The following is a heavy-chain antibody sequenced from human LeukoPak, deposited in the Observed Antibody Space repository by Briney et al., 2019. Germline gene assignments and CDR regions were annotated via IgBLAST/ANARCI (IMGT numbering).Heavy chain of an antibody. CDR2: IWYDGSNK. D-gene: IGHD4-17*01. J-gene: IGHJ2*01. Sequence: GGSLRLSCAASGFTFSSYGMHWVRQAPGKGLEWVAVIWYDGSNKYYADSVKGRFTISRDNSKNTLYLQMNSLTAEDTAVSYCARDPRGDYGEYWWYFDIWGRGTLVTVSS. CDR3: ARDPRGDYGEYWWYFDI. CDR1: GFTFSSYG. V-gene: IGHV3-33*01.